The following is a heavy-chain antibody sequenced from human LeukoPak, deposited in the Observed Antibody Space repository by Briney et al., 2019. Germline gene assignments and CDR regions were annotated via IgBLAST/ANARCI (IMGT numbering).Heavy chain of an antibody. V-gene: IGHV4-39*01. CDR1: SGSFSSSTYY. Sequence: PSETLSLTRTVSSGSFSSSTYYWGWIRQPPGKVLEWIGSIYYTGSTSYNPSLKSRVTISVDTSKNQFSLKLSSVTAADTAVYYCARHSGRYTVSFDYWGRGTLVTVSS. J-gene: IGHJ4*02. D-gene: IGHD3-9*01. CDR3: ARHSGRYTVSFDY. CDR2: IYYTGST.